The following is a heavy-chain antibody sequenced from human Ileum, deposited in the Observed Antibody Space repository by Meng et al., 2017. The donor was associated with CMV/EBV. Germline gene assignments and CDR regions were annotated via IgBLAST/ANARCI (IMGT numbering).Heavy chain of an antibody. CDR2: ISTYNGNT. CDR3: ARGVVTMTRYYFDY. V-gene: IGHV1-18*01. CDR1: GYTFTSYG. D-gene: IGHD2-21*02. Sequence: SGYTFTSYGISWVRQAPGQGLEWMGWISTYNGNTHYAQKLQGRATMTTDTSTSTAYMEVRSLKSDDTAVYYCARGVVTMTRYYFDYWGQGTLVTVSS. J-gene: IGHJ4*02.